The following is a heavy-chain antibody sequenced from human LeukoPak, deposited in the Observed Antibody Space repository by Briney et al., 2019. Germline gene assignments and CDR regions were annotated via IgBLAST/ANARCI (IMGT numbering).Heavy chain of an antibody. CDR2: IYYSGST. CDR1: GGAISPYY. Sequence: PSETLSLTCTVSGGAISPYYWSWIRPPPGKGLEWIGYIYYSGSTNYNPSLKSRVTISVDTSKNQFSLKLSSVTAADTAVYYCARVMVRGVIDYWGLGTLVTVSS. V-gene: IGHV4-59*01. J-gene: IGHJ4*01. CDR3: ARVMVRGVIDY. D-gene: IGHD3-10*01.